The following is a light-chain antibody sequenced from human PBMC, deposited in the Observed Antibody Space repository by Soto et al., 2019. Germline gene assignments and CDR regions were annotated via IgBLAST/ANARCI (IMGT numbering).Light chain of an antibody. Sequence: QSALTQPPSASGSPGQSVTISCTGTSSDVGAYNYVSWYQQHAGKAPKLVIYEVTKRPSGVPDRFSGSKSANTASLTVSGLQAEDEADYYCSSYTSSSTLVFGTGTKLTVL. CDR2: EVT. J-gene: IGLJ1*01. V-gene: IGLV2-8*01. CDR1: SSDVGAYNY. CDR3: SSYTSSSTLV.